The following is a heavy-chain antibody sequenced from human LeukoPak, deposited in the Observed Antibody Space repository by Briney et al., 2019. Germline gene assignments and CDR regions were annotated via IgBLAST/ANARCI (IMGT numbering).Heavy chain of an antibody. J-gene: IGHJ4*02. D-gene: IGHD3-16*01. CDR1: GYTFTGYY. Sequence: GASVKVSCKASGYTFTGYYIHWMRQAPGQGLEWTGRITPNSGGTNYAQKFQGRVTMTRDTSISTAYMELSSLTSDDTAVYYCARDRVGAINPDYWGQGTLVTVSS. CDR2: ITPNSGGT. V-gene: IGHV1-2*06. CDR3: ARDRVGAINPDY.